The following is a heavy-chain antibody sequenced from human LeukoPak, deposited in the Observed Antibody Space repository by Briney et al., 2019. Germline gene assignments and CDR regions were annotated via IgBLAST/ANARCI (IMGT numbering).Heavy chain of an antibody. J-gene: IGHJ3*02. CDR2: INHSGST. D-gene: IGHD2-2*02. CDR1: GGSFSGYY. CDR3: AIRRYCSSTSCYNFDI. Sequence: SETLSLTCAVYGGSFSGYYWSWIRQPPGKGLEWIGEINHSGSTNYNPSLKSRVTISVDTSKNQFSLELSSVTAADTAVYYCAIRRYCSSTSCYNFDIWGQGTMVTVSS. V-gene: IGHV4-34*01.